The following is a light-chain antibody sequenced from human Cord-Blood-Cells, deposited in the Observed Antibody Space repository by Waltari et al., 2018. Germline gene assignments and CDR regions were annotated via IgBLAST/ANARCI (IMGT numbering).Light chain of an antibody. CDR3: QQYNSYSLYT. CDR2: DAS. Sequence: DIQMTQSPSTLSASVADRVTITGRASQSISSWLAWYQQKPGKAPKLLIYDASSLESGVPSRFSGSGSGTEFTLTISSLQPDDFATYYCQQYNSYSLYTFGQGTKLEIK. V-gene: IGKV1-5*01. J-gene: IGKJ2*01. CDR1: QSISSW.